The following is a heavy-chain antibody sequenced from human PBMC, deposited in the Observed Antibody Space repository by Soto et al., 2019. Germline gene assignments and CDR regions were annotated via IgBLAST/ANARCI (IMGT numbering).Heavy chain of an antibody. CDR2: IFNSENT. CDR3: ARLKTYDVLNKSDY. CDR1: VGSISSGDYY. D-gene: IGHD3-9*01. J-gene: IGHJ4*02. Sequence: PSETLSLTCTVSVGSISSGDYYWTWIRQPPGKGLEWIGFIFNSENTYYNPSLKSRISLSIDTSKNQFSLHLNSVTAADTAVYYCARLKTYDVLNKSDYWGQGSLVTVSS. V-gene: IGHV4-30-4*01.